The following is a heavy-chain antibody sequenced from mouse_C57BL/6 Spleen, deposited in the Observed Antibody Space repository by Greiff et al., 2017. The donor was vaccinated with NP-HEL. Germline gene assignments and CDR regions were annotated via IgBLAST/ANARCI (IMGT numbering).Heavy chain of an antibody. CDR3: ARTVVANYAMDY. V-gene: IGHV1-52*01. J-gene: IGHJ4*01. D-gene: IGHD1-1*01. CDR2: IDPSDSET. Sequence: VKLQQPGAELVRPGSSVKLSCKASGYTFTSYWMHWVKQRPIQGLEWIGNIDPSDSETHYNQKFKDKATLTVDKSSSTAYMQLSSLTSEDSAVYYCARTVVANYAMDYWGQGTSVTVSS. CDR1: GYTFTSYW.